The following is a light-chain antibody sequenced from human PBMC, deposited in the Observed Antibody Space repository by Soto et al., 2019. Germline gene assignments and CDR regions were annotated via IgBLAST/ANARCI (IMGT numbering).Light chain of an antibody. V-gene: IGLV2-14*01. CDR1: SSDVGGYNY. Sequence: QSALTQPASVSGSPGQSITISCTGTSSDVGGYNYVSWYQQHPGKAPKLMIYEVSNRPSGVSNRFSGSKSGNTASLTISGLQAEDEADYYCSSYTRSSIDCVFGTGTKLTVL. CDR3: SSYTRSSIDCV. J-gene: IGLJ1*01. CDR2: EVS.